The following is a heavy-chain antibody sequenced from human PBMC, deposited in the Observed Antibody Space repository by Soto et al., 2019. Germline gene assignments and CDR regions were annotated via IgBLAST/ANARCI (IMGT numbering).Heavy chain of an antibody. J-gene: IGHJ4*02. CDR3: AREKWIFGVLVHQSYFDY. CDR2: TYQSGST. CDR1: NGSISKSDSY. Sequence: QLQLQESGPGLVKPSETLSLTCIVSNGSISKSDSYWGGIRQPPGKGREWIGKTYQSGSTYYNASLKSRFTISVDTSKNQFSLRLSSVTAADTAVYFCAREKWIFGVLVHQSYFDYWGQGTLVTVSS. V-gene: IGHV4-39*02. D-gene: IGHD3-3*01.